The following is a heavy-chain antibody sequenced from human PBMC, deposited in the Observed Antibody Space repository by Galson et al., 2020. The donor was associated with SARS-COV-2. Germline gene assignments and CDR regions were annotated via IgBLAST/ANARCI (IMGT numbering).Heavy chain of an antibody. J-gene: IGHJ4*02. V-gene: IGHV1-18*01. CDR3: ARAPTHYDFWSGYFL. CDR2: INTFSGHT. CDR1: GYTFTNYG. Sequence: ASVKVSCTASGYTFTNYGISWVRQAPGQGLEWMGWINTFSGHTNYAQNVEGRVTMTADTSTRTAYMELRSLRSDDTAVYYCARAPTHYDFWSGYFLWGQGTLVTGSS. D-gene: IGHD3-3*01.